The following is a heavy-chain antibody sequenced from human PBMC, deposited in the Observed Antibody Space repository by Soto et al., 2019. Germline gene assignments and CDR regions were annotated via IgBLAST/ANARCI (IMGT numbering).Heavy chain of an antibody. CDR1: GGSISSGDYY. Sequence: SETLSLTCTVSGGSISSGDYYWSWIRQPPGKGLEWIGYIYYSGSTYYNPSLKSRVTISVDTSKNQISLKLSSVTAADTAVYYCAFTKGGQLVLGYWGQGTLVTVSS. CDR3: AFTKGGQLVLGY. V-gene: IGHV4-30-4*01. D-gene: IGHD6-13*01. J-gene: IGHJ4*02. CDR2: IYYSGST.